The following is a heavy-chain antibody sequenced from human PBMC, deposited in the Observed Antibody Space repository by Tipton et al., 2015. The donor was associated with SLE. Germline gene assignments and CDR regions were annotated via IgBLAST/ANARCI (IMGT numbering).Heavy chain of an antibody. J-gene: IGHJ3*02. Sequence: TLSLTCTVSGGSISSGDYYWSWIRQPPGKGLEWIGEINHSGSTNYNPSLKSRVTISVDTSKNQFSLKLSSVTAADTAVYYCARGGVPIAFDIWGQGTMATVSS. D-gene: IGHD6-25*01. CDR3: ARGGVPIAFDI. CDR2: INHSGST. CDR1: GGSISSGDYY. V-gene: IGHV4-39*07.